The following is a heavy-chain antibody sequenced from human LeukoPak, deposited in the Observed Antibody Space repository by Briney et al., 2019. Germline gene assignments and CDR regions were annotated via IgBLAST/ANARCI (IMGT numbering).Heavy chain of an antibody. Sequence: GGFLRFSCSASGFTFSSYAMHWVRQAPGKGLEYVSAISSNGGSTYYADSVKGRFTISRDNSKNTLYLQMSSLRAEDTAVYYCVKDPAPGGFDYWGQGTLVTVSS. CDR2: ISSNGGST. CDR3: VKDPAPGGFDY. V-gene: IGHV3-64D*06. CDR1: GFTFSSYA. J-gene: IGHJ4*02.